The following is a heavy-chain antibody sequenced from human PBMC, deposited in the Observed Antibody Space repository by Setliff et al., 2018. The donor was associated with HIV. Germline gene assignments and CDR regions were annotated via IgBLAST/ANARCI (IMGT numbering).Heavy chain of an antibody. J-gene: IGHJ4*02. V-gene: IGHV1-69*10. CDR3: ARSPGDYLFDY. CDR2: IIPMLDIA. Sequence: ASVKVSCKASGGTFSSYAISWVRQAPGQGLEWMGGIIPMLDIANYAPKFQGRVTITADKSTSTAYMELSSLRSEDTAVYYCARSPGDYLFDYWGQGTLVTVSS. D-gene: IGHD4-17*01. CDR1: GGTFSSYA.